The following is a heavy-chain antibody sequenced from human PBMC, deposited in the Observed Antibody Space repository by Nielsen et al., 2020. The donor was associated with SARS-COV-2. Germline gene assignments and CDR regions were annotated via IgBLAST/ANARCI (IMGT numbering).Heavy chain of an antibody. D-gene: IGHD2-15*01. CDR2: ISASGSYT. Sequence: GGSLRLSYAASGFTFSDSYMSWIRLAPGKGLEWISYISASGSYTNYADSLRGRFTISRDNAKNSLYLQMNSLRAEDTAMYYCAKSGNCNGGICYSTEYFQDWGQGTLVTVSS. V-gene: IGHV3-11*03. J-gene: IGHJ1*01. CDR3: AKSGNCNGGICYSTEYFQD. CDR1: GFTFSDSY.